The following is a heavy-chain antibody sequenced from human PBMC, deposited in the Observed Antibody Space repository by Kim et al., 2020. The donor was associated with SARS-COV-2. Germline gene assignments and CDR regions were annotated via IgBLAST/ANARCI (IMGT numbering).Heavy chain of an antibody. V-gene: IGHV3-9*01. CDR3: TKDVLAGGADV. CDR2: IMWNSDGI. D-gene: IGHD3-3*02. Sequence: GGSPRLSCIASGFTFNDHAMHWVRQAPGKGLEWVSGIMWNSDGIGYADSVKGRFTTSIDNAKNSLYLQMNSLRPEDTALYYCTKDVLAGGADVWGQGTAVIVSS. CDR1: GFTFNDHA. J-gene: IGHJ6*02.